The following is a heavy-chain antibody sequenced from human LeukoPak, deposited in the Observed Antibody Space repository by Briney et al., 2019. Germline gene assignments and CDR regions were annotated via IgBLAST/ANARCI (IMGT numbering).Heavy chain of an antibody. D-gene: IGHD1-26*01. CDR2: IIPIFGTA. V-gene: IGHV1-69*13. CDR3: ARGGVGAGYDFDP. Sequence: SVKVSCKASGGTFSSYAISWVRQAPGQGLEWMGGIIPIFGTANYAQKFQGRVTITADESTSTAYMELSSLRSEDTAVYYCARGGVGAGYDFDPWGQGTLVTVSS. J-gene: IGHJ5*02. CDR1: GGTFSSYA.